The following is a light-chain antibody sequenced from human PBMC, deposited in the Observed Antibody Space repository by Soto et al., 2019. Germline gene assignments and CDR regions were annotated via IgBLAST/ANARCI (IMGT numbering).Light chain of an antibody. J-gene: IGLJ3*02. Sequence: QSVLTQPTSASGTPGQRVTISCSGSSSNIGSNYVYWYQQLPGTAPKLLIYRSNQRPSGVPDRFSGSKSGTSASLAISGLRSEDEADYYCAAWDDSRGVFGGGTKLTVL. V-gene: IGLV1-47*01. CDR3: AAWDDSRGV. CDR2: RSN. CDR1: SSNIGSNY.